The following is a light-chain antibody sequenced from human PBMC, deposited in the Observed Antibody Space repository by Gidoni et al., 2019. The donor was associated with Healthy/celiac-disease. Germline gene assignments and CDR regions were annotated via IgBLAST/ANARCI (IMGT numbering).Light chain of an antibody. CDR3: QSYDSSLSGVV. J-gene: IGLJ2*01. CDR1: SSKIGAGYD. V-gene: IGLV1-40*01. CDR2: GNS. Sequence: QSVLTQPPSVSGAPGQRVTISCTGSSSKIGAGYDVHWYQQLPGTAPKLLIYGNSNLPSGVPDRFSGSKSGTSASLAITGLQAEDEADYYCQSYDSSLSGVVFGGGTKLTVL.